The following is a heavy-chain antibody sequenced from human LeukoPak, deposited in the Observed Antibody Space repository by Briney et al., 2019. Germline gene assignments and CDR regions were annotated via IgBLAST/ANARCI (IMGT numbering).Heavy chain of an antibody. Sequence: GASVKVSCKVSGYTLTELSMHWVRQAPGKGLEWMGGFDPEDGETIYAQKFQGRVTMTEDTSTDTAYMELSSPRSEDTAVYYCATAHEEGTVTNWYFELWGRGTLVTVSS. CDR3: ATAHEEGTVTNWYFEL. V-gene: IGHV1-24*01. CDR1: GYTLTELS. D-gene: IGHD2-21*02. J-gene: IGHJ2*01. CDR2: FDPEDGET.